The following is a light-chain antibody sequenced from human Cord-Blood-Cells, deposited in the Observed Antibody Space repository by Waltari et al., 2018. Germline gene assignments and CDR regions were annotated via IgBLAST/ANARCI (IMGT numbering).Light chain of an antibody. V-gene: IGKV1-39*01. CDR3: QQSYSTPLT. J-gene: IGKJ4*01. CDR2: AAS. Sequence: DIQMTQSPSSLSASVGDRVTITCRASQGISSYLNWYQQKPGKAAKLLIYAASSLQSGVPSRFSGSGSGTDFTLTISSLQPEDYATYYCQQSYSTPLTFGGGTKVEIK. CDR1: QGISSY.